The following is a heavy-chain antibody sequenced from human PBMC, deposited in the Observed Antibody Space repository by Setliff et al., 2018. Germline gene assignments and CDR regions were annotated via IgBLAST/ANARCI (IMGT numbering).Heavy chain of an antibody. CDR2: MNPNSGNT. V-gene: IGHV1-8*02. CDR3: ARECYSSSWYGDYYYYYGMDV. CDR1: GYTFTSYD. J-gene: IGHJ6*02. D-gene: IGHD6-13*01. Sequence: ASVKVSCKASGYTFTSYDINWVRQATGQGLEWMGWMNPNSGNTGYAQKFQGRVTMTEDTSTDTAYMELSSLRSEDTAVYYCARECYSSSWYGDYYYYYGMDVWGQGTTVTVSS.